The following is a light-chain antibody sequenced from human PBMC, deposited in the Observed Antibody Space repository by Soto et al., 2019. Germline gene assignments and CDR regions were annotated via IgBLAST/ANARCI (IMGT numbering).Light chain of an antibody. CDR1: QSVLYKSNNSNY. Sequence: DIVMTQSPDSLTLSPGERATINCKSSQSVLYKSNNSNYLAWYQQKAGQPPQLLFSWASTRESGVPDRFSASGSGTDFTLSINSLQAEDVAVYYCQQYYDSPTFGQGTKVEIK. CDR2: WAS. V-gene: IGKV4-1*01. J-gene: IGKJ1*01. CDR3: QQYYDSPT.